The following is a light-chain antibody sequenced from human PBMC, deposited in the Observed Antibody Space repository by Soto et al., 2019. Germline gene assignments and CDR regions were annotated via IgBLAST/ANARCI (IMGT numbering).Light chain of an antibody. Sequence: QSVLSQPPSASGSPGQSVTISCTGTSRDVGGYDYVSWYQQHPGKAPKLMIYDVTKRPSAVPDRISGSKSGYTASLTVSGLQAEDEADYYCSSYGGRNNYVFGTGTKVTVL. CDR3: SSYGGRNNYV. CDR1: SRDVGGYDY. CDR2: DVT. J-gene: IGLJ1*01. V-gene: IGLV2-8*01.